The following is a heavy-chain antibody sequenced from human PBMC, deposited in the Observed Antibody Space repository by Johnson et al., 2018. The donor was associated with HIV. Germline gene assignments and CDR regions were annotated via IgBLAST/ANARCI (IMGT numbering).Heavy chain of an antibody. J-gene: IGHJ3*02. CDR1: GFTFDDPA. CDR3: AKDKGPDDGSSTWYAFDI. Sequence: VQLVESGGGLVQPGRSLRLSCAASGFTFDDPAMHWVRQAPGKGLEWVSGISWYSGSIGYADSVKGRFTISRDNAKNSVYLQMTSLRAEDTALDYCAKDKGPDDGSSTWYAFDIWGQGTMVTVSS. CDR2: ISWYSGSI. V-gene: IGHV3-9*01. D-gene: IGHD6-6*01.